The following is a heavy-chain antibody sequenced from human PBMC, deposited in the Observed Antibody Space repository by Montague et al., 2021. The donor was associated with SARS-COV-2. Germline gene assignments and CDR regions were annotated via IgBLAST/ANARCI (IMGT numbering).Heavy chain of an antibody. CDR1: GFTVSSNY. D-gene: IGHD3-10*01. V-gene: IGHV3-66*02. J-gene: IGHJ6*02. CDR2: IYSGGGT. CDR3: ARDQRRYGSGSYYGPHYYYYGMDV. Sequence: SLRLSCAASGFTVSSNYMSWVRQAPGKGLEWVSVIYSGGGTYYADSVKGRLTISRDNSKNTLYLQMNSLRAEDTAVYYCARDQRRYGSGSYYGPHYYYYGMDVWGQGTTVTVSS.